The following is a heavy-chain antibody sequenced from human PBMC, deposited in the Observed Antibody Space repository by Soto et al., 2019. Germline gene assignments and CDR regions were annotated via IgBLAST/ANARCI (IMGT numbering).Heavy chain of an antibody. CDR3: ARAYGDYYFDY. J-gene: IGHJ4*02. Sequence: QVQLVQSGAEVKKPGASVKVSCKTSGYTFSSYGISWVRQAPGQGLEWMGWISTYKGDTHYVQNLQGRVTLTTDTSTSTAYMERRRLRSDDTAVYYCARAYGDYYFDYWGQGTLVTVSS. V-gene: IGHV1-18*01. CDR1: GYTFSSYG. D-gene: IGHD4-17*01. CDR2: ISTYKGDT.